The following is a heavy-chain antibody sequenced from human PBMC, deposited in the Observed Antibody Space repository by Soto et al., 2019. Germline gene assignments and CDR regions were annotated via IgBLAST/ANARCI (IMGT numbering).Heavy chain of an antibody. J-gene: IGHJ4*02. Sequence: QVQLVQSGAEVKKPGASVKVSCKASGYTFTSYGISWVRQAPGQGLEWMGWISAYNGNTNYAQKLQGRVTMTTDTDTSTAYMELRSLRSDDTAVYYCASTPISMVRGRPLDYWGQGTLVTVSS. V-gene: IGHV1-18*01. CDR1: GYTFTSYG. CDR3: ASTPISMVRGRPLDY. D-gene: IGHD3-10*01. CDR2: ISAYNGNT.